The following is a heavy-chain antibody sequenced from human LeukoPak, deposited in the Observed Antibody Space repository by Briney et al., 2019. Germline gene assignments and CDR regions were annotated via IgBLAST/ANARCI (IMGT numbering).Heavy chain of an antibody. CDR3: ARATSDSSGYYYFDY. CDR2: IYYSGST. J-gene: IGHJ4*02. D-gene: IGHD3-22*01. Sequence: SETLSLTCTVSGGSISYYWSWIRQPPGKGLEWIGYIYYSGSTNYNPSLKRRVTITVDTSKNQFSLKLSSVTAADSAVYYCARATSDSSGYYYFDYWGQGTLVTVSS. CDR1: GGSISYY. V-gene: IGHV4-59*01.